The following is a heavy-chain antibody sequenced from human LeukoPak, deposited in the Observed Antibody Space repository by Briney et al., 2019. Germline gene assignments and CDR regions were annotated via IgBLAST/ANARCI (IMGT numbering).Heavy chain of an antibody. D-gene: IGHD5-12*01. V-gene: IGHV4-39*07. CDR2: IYYSGST. CDR3: ARVYIVATISEDAFDI. CDR1: GGSISSSSYY. J-gene: IGHJ3*02. Sequence: SETLSLTCTVSGGSISSSSYYWGWIRQPPGKGLEWIGSIYYSGSTYYNPSLKSRVTISVDTFKNQFSLKLSSVTAADTAVHYCARVYIVATISEDAFDIWGQGTMVTVSS.